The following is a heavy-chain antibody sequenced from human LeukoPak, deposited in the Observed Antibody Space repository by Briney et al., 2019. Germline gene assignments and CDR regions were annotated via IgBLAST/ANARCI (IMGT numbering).Heavy chain of an antibody. Sequence: ASVKVSCKASGYTFTSYDIIWVRQATGQGLEWMGWMSPNGDSTDSPQLFQGRVTMTRNTSISTDYMEVTRLRSDDTAVYYCARRSHTGDFDYWGQGTLVTVSS. CDR3: ARRSHTGDFDY. CDR2: MSPNGDST. J-gene: IGHJ4*02. D-gene: IGHD2-8*02. CDR1: GYTFTSYD. V-gene: IGHV1-8*01.